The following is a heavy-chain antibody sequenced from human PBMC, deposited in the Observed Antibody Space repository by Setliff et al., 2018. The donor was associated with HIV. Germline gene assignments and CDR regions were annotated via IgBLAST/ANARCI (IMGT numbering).Heavy chain of an antibody. CDR2: LNPEANYI. V-gene: IGHV3-74*01. CDR1: GLTFSTSW. J-gene: IGHJ4*02. CDR3: ARAHDNHDSSGYSHDS. Sequence: GGSLRLSCAASGLTFSTSWMQWVRQSPGEGLLWVARLNPEANYIHYADSVKGRFTISRDNAKNTLYLQMNSLRTEDTAVYYCARAHDNHDSSGYSHDSWGQGSLVTVSS. D-gene: IGHD3-22*01.